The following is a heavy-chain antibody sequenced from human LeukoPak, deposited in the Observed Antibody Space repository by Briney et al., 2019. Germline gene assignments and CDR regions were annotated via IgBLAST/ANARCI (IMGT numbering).Heavy chain of an antibody. D-gene: IGHD3-10*01. Sequence: PGGPLRLSCAASGFTFSNYAMYWVHQAPGKGLEGVAFTTYDGSDKYYGDYVKGRFTISRDNSKNTLYLQMNSLRAEDTAVYYCAKDRANAWSSDYWGQGTLVTVSS. CDR3: AKDRANAWSSDY. CDR2: TTYDGSDK. J-gene: IGHJ4*02. V-gene: IGHV3-30*02. CDR1: GFTFSNYA.